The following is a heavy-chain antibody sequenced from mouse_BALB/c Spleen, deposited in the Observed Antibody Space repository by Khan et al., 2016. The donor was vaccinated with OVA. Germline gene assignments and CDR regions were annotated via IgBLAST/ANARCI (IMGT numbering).Heavy chain of an antibody. CDR3: TRGGGGNRFAY. CDR2: ISTYYGDV. CDR1: GYTFTAFT. Sequence: QVQLKQSGAELVRPGVSVKISCKGSGYTFTAFTMHWVKQSHAKSLEWIGVISTYYGDVTYNQKFKGKATMTVDKSSSTAYIDLANLTSEDSAVYYCTRGGGGNRFAYWGQGTLVTVSA. V-gene: IGHV1S137*01. D-gene: IGHD1-1*02. J-gene: IGHJ3*01.